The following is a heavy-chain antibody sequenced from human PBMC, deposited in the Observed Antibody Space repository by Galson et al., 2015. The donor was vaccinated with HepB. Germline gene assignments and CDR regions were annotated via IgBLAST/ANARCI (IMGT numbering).Heavy chain of an antibody. D-gene: IGHD1/OR15-1a*01. CDR1: GGTFSSYA. J-gene: IGHJ6*02. V-gene: IGHV1-69*13. Sequence: SVKVSCKASGGTFSSYAISWVRQAPRQGLEWMGGIIPIFGTANYAQKFQGRVAITADESTSTAYMELSSLRSEDTAVYYCARDSVTGTSGMDVWGQGTTVTVSS. CDR2: IIPIFGTA. CDR3: ARDSVTGTSGMDV.